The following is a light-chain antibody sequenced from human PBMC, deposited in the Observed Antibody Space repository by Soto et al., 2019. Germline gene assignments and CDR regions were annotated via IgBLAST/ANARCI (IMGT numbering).Light chain of an antibody. CDR2: WAS. CDR1: QSLLFISNQKNY. V-gene: IGKV4-1*01. J-gene: IGKJ5*01. CDR3: QQCYDPPVT. Sequence: DIVMTQSPDSLAVSLGERATINCKSSQSLLFISNQKNYLAWYQQKPGQPPKLLIYWASTRESGVPDRFIGSGSGTDFTLTISSLQAEDVAVYYCQQCYDPPVTFGQGTRLEIK.